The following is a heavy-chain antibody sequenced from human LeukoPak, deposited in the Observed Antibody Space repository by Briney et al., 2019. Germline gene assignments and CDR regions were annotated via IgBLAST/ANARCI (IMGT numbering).Heavy chain of an antibody. CDR1: GGSISSYY. D-gene: IGHD3-3*01. J-gene: IGHJ3*02. V-gene: IGHV4-59*01. Sequence: SQTVSLTCTVSGGSISSYYWSWIRQPRGKGLEGIGDIYYSGSTNYSPSLKSRVTISVDTSKNQFSLKLSSVTAADSVVYYCAREGFRTIFGVVIYAVDTWGQGTMVTVSS. CDR3: AREGFRTIFGVVIYAVDT. CDR2: IYYSGST.